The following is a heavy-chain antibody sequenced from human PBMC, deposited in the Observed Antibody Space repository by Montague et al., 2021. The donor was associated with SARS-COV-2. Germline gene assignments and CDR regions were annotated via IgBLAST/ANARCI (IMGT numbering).Heavy chain of an antibody. CDR2: IRGSVASL. Sequence: SLRLSCAGSGFTVSSFALAWVRQTPGKGLEWVSSIRGSVASLYYSYAXXVLFTISRDNSNNTLYLQMNSLRVEDTALSYCAKERFVLGDRGYFDQWGQGTRVFVSS. CDR1: GFTVSSFA. J-gene: IGHJ4*02. CDR3: AKERFVLGDRGYFDQ. V-gene: IGHV3-23*01. D-gene: IGHD6-13*01.